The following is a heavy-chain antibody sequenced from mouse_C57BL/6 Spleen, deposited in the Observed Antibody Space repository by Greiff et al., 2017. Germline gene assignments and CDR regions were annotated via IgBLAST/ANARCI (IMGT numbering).Heavy chain of an antibody. J-gene: IGHJ3*01. CDR1: GYTFTSYW. CDR3: AREGIGGPWFAY. CDR2: IHPNSGST. D-gene: IGHD2-14*01. V-gene: IGHV1-64*01. Sequence: VQLQQSGAELVKPGASVKLSCKASGYTFTSYWMHWVKQRPGQGLEWIGMIHPNSGSTNYNEKFKSKATLTVDKSSSTAYMQLSSLTSEDSAVYYCAREGIGGPWFAYWGQGTLVTVSA.